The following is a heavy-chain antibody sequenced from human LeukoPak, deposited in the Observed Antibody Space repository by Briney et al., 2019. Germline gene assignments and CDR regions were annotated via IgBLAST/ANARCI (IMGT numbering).Heavy chain of an antibody. CDR2: ISYDGSNK. J-gene: IGHJ4*02. CDR3: ARSSTDGLGNFLFDY. D-gene: IGHD2-2*01. Sequence: PGRSLRLSCAASGFTFSTYGIHWVRQAPGKGLEWVAVISYDGSNKYYADSVKGRFTISRDNSRNTLYLQVNSLRAEDTAVYYCARSSTDGLGNFLFDYWGQGTLVTVSS. CDR1: GFTFSTYG. V-gene: IGHV3-30*03.